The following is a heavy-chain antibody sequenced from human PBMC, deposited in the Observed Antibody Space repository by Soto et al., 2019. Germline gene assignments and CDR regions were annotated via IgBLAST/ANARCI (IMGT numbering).Heavy chain of an antibody. CDR3: ARHTPAISISDN. J-gene: IGHJ4*02. CDR1: FGSFSGYY. Sequence: SETLSLTCSSYFGSFSGYYLTLILQPPGKGLEWIGEINHSGSTYYNPSLKSRVTISVDTSKNQFSLKLSSVTAADTAVYYCARHTPAISISDNWGQGALVTVSS. D-gene: IGHD2-15*01. V-gene: IGHV4-34*01. CDR2: INHSGST.